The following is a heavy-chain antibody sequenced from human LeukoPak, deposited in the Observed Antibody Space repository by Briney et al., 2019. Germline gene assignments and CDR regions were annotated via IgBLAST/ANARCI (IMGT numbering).Heavy chain of an antibody. J-gene: IGHJ6*02. Sequence: GGSLRLSCAASGFTVSSNYMSWVRQAPGKGLEWVSVIYSGGSTYYADSVKGRFTISRDNSKNTLYLQMNSLRAEDTAVYYCARESTAMVFGNYYYYGMDVWGQGTTVTVSS. CDR3: ARESTAMVFGNYYYYGMDV. V-gene: IGHV3-53*01. CDR2: IYSGGST. D-gene: IGHD5-18*01. CDR1: GFTVSSNY.